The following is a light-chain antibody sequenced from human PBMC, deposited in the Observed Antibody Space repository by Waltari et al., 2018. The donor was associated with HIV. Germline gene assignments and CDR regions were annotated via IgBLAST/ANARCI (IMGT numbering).Light chain of an antibody. CDR3: QVWDSSSDHVV. CDR2: YDT. CDR1: NIGSKT. V-gene: IGLV3-21*04. J-gene: IGLJ2*01. Sequence: SYVLTQPPSVSVAPGQTARIPCGGTNIGSKTVNWYQQQPGQAPLLVIYYDTDRPSGSPERISGSNFGNTATLTISRVEAGDEADYYCQVWDSSSDHVVFGGGTKLTVL.